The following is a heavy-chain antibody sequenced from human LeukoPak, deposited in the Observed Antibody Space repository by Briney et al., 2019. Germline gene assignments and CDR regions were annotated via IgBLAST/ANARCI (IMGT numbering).Heavy chain of an antibody. V-gene: IGHV1-46*01. CDR1: GYTFTNYY. CDR3: ARDPKYSSSSQSLSWFDP. J-gene: IGHJ5*02. D-gene: IGHD6-6*01. Sequence: GASVTVSCTASGYTFTNYYMHWVRQAPGQGLEWMGIINPSGGSTSYAQKFQGRVTMTRDTSTSTVYMELSSLRSEDTAVYYCARDPKYSSSSQSLSWFDPWGQGTLVTVSS. CDR2: INPSGGST.